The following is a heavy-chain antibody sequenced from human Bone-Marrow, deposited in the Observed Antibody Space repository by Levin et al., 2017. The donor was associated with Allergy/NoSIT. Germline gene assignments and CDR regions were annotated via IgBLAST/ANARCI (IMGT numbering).Heavy chain of an antibody. D-gene: IGHD2-21*01. V-gene: IGHV4-61*01. CDR3: ARLFPRQKYSFDH. J-gene: IGHJ4*02. Sequence: PSETLSLTCTVSSASFSRGPYFWTWLRQPPGKSLEWLGYIDYSGSTSYDPSLKSRLTISIDTSKNQFSLNLSSVTAADTAVYYCARLFPRQKYSFDHWGQGTLVTVSS. CDR2: IDYSGST. CDR1: SASFSRGPYF.